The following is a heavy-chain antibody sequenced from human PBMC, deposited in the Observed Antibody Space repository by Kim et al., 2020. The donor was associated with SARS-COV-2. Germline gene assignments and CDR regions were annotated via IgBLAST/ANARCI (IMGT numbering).Heavy chain of an antibody. CDR2: INQAGSQK. CDR3: GRVWGDYDYVEF. J-gene: IGHJ4*02. D-gene: IGHD4-17*01. CDR1: GFTFSSFW. V-gene: IGHV3-7*01. Sequence: GGSLRLSCAASGFTFSSFWMSWLRQAPGKGLEWVANINQAGSQKHHQHSLNGRFTISIDNAKNSLYLQMDSLGPEDSAVYYCGRVWGDYDYVEFCGQG.